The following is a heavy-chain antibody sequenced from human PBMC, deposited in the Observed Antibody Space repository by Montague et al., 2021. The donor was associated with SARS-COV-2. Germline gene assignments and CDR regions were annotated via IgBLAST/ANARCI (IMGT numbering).Heavy chain of an antibody. CDR2: INWNGGST. CDR1: GFTFGDYG. D-gene: IGHD2-2*01. Sequence: SLRLSCAASGFTFGDYGMSWVRQAPGKGLEWVSGINWNGGSTGYADSVKGRFTISRDNAKNSLYLQMNSLRAEDTALYYCARDRDCSSTSCSPGLYYYYGMDVWSQGTTVTVSS. J-gene: IGHJ6*02. CDR3: ARDRDCSSTSCSPGLYYYYGMDV. V-gene: IGHV3-20*04.